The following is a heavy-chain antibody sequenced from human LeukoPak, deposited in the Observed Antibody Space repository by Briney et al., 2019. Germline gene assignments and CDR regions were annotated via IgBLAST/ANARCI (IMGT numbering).Heavy chain of an antibody. J-gene: IGHJ4*02. CDR2: IYPGDSDT. V-gene: IGHV5-51*01. Sequence: GESLKISCKGSGYSFTNYWIGWVRQMPGKGLEWMGIIYPGDSDTRYSPSFQGQVTISADKSISTAYLQWSSLKASDTAMYYCARQDYYDSSAYYNWGQGTLVTVSS. CDR1: GYSFTNYW. D-gene: IGHD3-22*01. CDR3: ARQDYYDSSAYYN.